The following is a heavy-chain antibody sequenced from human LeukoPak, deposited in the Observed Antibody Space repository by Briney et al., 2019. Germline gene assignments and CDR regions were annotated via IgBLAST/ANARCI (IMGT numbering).Heavy chain of an antibody. CDR3: ARTTEAHSWRTRYYDYYMDV. J-gene: IGHJ6*03. V-gene: IGHV4-59*01. CDR2: NYYSGST. D-gene: IGHD6-13*01. CDR1: GGSISSYY. Sequence: SETLSLTCTVSGGSISSYYWSWIRQPPGKALEWIVYNYYSGSTNYNPSLQSRVTISVDTSKNQFSLKLSSVTAADTAVYYCARTTEAHSWRTRYYDYYMDVWGKGTTVTVSS.